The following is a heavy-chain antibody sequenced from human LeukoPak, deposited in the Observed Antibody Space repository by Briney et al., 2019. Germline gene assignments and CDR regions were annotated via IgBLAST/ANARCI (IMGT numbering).Heavy chain of an antibody. D-gene: IGHD3-22*01. CDR3: AKDSRATYYYDSSGYYLIDY. CDR1: GFTFSSYW. V-gene: IGHV3-23*01. Sequence: PGGSLRLSCAASGFTFSSYWMSWVRQAPGKGLEWVSAISGSGGSAYYADSVKGRFTISRDNSKNTLYLQMNSLRAEDTAVYYCAKDSRATYYYDSSGYYLIDYWGQGTLVTVSS. CDR2: ISGSGGSA. J-gene: IGHJ4*02.